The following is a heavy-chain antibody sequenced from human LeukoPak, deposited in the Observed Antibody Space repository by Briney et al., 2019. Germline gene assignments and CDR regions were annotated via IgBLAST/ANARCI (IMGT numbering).Heavy chain of an antibody. V-gene: IGHV3-15*01. J-gene: IGHJ4*02. D-gene: IGHD3-3*01. CDR1: GLTFSNAW. CDR3: TTDAITIFGVVIIRDY. CDR2: IKSKTDGGTT. Sequence: PGGSLRLSCAASGLTFSNAWMSWVRQAPGKGLEWVGRIKSKTDGGTTDYAAPVKGRFTISRDDSKNTLYLQMNSLKTEDTAVYYCTTDAITIFGVVIIRDYWGQGTLVTVSS.